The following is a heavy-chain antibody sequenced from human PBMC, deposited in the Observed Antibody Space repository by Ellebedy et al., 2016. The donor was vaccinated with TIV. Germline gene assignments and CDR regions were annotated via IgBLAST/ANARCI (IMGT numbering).Heavy chain of an antibody. D-gene: IGHD2-15*01. CDR1: GFTFSNYG. CDR3: VNHCSGDGDDCYAH. Sequence: PGGSLRLFCAASGFTFSNYGMHWVRQAPGKGLEWVAGISYDGNNKFYADSVKGRFTISRDNSKNTLYVQMNSLRAGDTAVYYCVNHCSGDGDDCYAHWGQGTLVTVSS. CDR2: ISYDGNNK. V-gene: IGHV3-30*18. J-gene: IGHJ5*02.